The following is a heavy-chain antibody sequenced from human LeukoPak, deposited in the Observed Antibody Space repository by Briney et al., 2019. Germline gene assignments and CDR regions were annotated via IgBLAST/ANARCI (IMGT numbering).Heavy chain of an antibody. J-gene: IGHJ5*02. CDR1: GYSFIVYY. V-gene: IGHV1-18*04. CDR2: ISAYNGNT. D-gene: IGHD6-13*01. Sequence: ASVKVSCKASGYSFIVYYIHWLRQAPGQGLEWMGWISAYNGNTNYAQKLQGRVTMTTDTSTSTAYMELRSLRSDDTAVYYCARDWEYRSSYIRGWFDPWGQGTLVTVSS. CDR3: ARDWEYRSSYIRGWFDP.